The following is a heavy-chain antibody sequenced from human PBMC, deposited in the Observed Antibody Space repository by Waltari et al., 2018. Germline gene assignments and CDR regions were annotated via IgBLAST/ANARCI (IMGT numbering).Heavy chain of an antibody. CDR2: IYHSGKT. J-gene: IGHJ4*02. CDR1: GDSISSNYW. D-gene: IGHD2-8*02. Sequence: QVQLQESGPGLVKPSGTLSLPCAVYGDSISSNYWWSWVRQSPGKGLEWIGEIYHSGKTYYNPSLKSRVTISVDKSKNQFSLNLSSVTAADTAVYYCAADRGVGLYFDYWGQGTLVTVSS. CDR3: AADRGVGLYFDY. V-gene: IGHV4-4*02.